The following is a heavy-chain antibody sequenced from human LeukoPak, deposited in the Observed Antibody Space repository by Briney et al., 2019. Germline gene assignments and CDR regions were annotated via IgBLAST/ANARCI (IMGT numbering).Heavy chain of an antibody. D-gene: IGHD2-15*01. CDR3: ARIRSGGYMDV. CDR1: GGSFSGHY. CDR2: INHSGST. Sequence: SETLSLTCAVYGGSFSGHYWSWIRQPPGKGLEWIGEINHSGSTNYSPSVKSRVTISVDTFKNQFSLKLSSVTAADTAVYYCARIRSGGYMDVWGKGITVTVSS. J-gene: IGHJ6*03. V-gene: IGHV4-34*01.